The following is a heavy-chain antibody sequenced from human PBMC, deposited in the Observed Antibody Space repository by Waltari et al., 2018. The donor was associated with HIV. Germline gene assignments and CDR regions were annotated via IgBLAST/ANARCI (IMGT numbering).Heavy chain of an antibody. J-gene: IGHJ4*02. V-gene: IGHV4-34*01. Sequence: QVQLQQWGAGLLKPSETLSLTCAVSGGSFSGYYWSWIRQPAGKGLEWIGEINHSGSTNYNPSLKSRVTISVDTSKNQFSLKLSSVTAADTAVYYCARGNYCSGSICYPDPFDYWGQGSLVTVSS. D-gene: IGHD2-2*01. CDR2: INHSGST. CDR3: ARGNYCSGSICYPDPFDY. CDR1: GGSFSGYY.